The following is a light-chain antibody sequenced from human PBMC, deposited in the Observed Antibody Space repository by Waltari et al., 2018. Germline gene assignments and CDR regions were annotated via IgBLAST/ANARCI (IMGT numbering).Light chain of an antibody. Sequence: QSALTQPASVSGSPGQSITISCTGTSSDVGGYNYVSWYQQHPGKAPKLMIYDVSNRPSGVSNRFSGSKSGKTASLTISGLQADDEADYYCSSYTSSSTPLYVFGTGTKVTVL. V-gene: IGLV2-14*03. CDR3: SSYTSSSTPLYV. CDR2: DVS. CDR1: SSDVGGYNY. J-gene: IGLJ1*01.